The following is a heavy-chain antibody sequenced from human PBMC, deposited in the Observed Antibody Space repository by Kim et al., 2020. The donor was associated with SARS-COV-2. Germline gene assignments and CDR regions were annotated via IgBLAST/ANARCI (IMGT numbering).Heavy chain of an antibody. CDR3: ARAALLWFGEHKVSDP. CDR2: ISYDGSNK. Sequence: GGSLRLSCAASGFTFSSYAMHWVRQAPGKGLEWVAVISYDGSNKYYADSVKGRFTISRDNSKNTLYLQMNSLRAEDTAVYYCARAALLWFGEHKVSDPWGQGTLVTVSS. J-gene: IGHJ5*02. V-gene: IGHV3-30*04. CDR1: GFTFSSYA. D-gene: IGHD3-10*01.